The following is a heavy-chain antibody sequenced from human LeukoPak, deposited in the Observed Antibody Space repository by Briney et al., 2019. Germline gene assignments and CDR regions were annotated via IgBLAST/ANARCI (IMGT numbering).Heavy chain of an antibody. V-gene: IGHV3-48*03. Sequence: PGGSLRLSCAASGFTLNSYSMNWVRQAPGKGLEWVSNIGSSGRTIFYADSVKGRFTISRDNAKNSLYLQMNSLRVEDTAIYYCASRRDYWGQGTLVTVSS. CDR1: GFTLNSYS. J-gene: IGHJ4*02. CDR3: ASRRDY. CDR2: IGSSGRTI.